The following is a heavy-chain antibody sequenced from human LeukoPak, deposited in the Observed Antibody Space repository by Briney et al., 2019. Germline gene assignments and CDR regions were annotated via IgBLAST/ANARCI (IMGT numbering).Heavy chain of an antibody. CDR1: GGSISSGDYY. CDR3: AREPLGRYYGSGSYLSY. D-gene: IGHD3-10*01. Sequence: SQTLSLTCTVSGGSISSGDYYWSWIRQPPGKGLEWIGYIYYSGSTYYNPSLKSRVTISVDTSKNQFSLKLSSVTAADTAVYYCAREPLGRYYGSGSYLSYWGQGTLVTVSS. J-gene: IGHJ4*02. V-gene: IGHV4-30-4*01. CDR2: IYYSGST.